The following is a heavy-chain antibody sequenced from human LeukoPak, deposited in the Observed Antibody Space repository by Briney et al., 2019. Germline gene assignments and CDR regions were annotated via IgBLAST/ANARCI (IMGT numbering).Heavy chain of an antibody. CDR2: MNPNGGNT. CDR1: GYTFTSYD. J-gene: IGHJ4*02. D-gene: IGHD6-13*01. CDR3: ARRGNSSPHFD. Sequence: ASVKVSCKASGYTFTSYDINWVRQATGQGLEWMGWMNPNGGNTVYAQKFGGRVTMTRNTSISTAYMELTSLRSEDTAVYYGARRGNSSPHFDWGQGTLVTVSP. V-gene: IGHV1-8*01.